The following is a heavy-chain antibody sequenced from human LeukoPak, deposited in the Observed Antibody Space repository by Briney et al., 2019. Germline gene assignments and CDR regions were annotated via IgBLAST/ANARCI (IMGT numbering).Heavy chain of an antibody. Sequence: GGSLRLSCAASGFTFSDYYMTWVRQAPGKGLEWVSYISSSSSTIYYADSVKGRFTISRDNAKNSLYLQMNSLRAEDTAVYYCARDYTWDSSGYYYATSYYFDYWGQGTLVTVSS. CDR1: GFTFSDYY. D-gene: IGHD3-22*01. CDR2: ISSSSSTI. CDR3: ARDYTWDSSGYYYATSYYFDY. V-gene: IGHV3-11*04. J-gene: IGHJ4*02.